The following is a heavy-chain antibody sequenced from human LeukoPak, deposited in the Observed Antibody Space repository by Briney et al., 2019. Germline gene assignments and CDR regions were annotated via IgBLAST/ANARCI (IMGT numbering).Heavy chain of an antibody. CDR2: ISSSSSYT. Sequence: PGGSLRLSCAASGFTFSDYYMSWIRQAPGKGLEWVSYISSSSSYTNYADSVKGRFTISRDNAKNSLYLQMNSLRAEDTAVYYCARALTIARDGPDAFDIWGQGTMVTVSS. D-gene: IGHD3-10*01. V-gene: IGHV3-11*06. CDR1: GFTFSDYY. CDR3: ARALTIARDGPDAFDI. J-gene: IGHJ3*02.